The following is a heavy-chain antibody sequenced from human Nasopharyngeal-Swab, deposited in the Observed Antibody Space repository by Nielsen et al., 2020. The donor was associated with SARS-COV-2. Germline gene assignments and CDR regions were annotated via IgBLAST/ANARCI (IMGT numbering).Heavy chain of an antibody. V-gene: IGHV4-34*01. J-gene: IGHJ4*02. CDR3: ANRVYYYDSSGYRQTALFDY. Sequence: WIRQPPGKGLEWIGEINRSGSTNYNPSLKSRVTISVDTSKNQFSLKLSSVTAADTAVYYCANRVYYYDSSGYRQTALFDYWGQGTLVTVSS. CDR2: INRSGST. D-gene: IGHD3-22*01.